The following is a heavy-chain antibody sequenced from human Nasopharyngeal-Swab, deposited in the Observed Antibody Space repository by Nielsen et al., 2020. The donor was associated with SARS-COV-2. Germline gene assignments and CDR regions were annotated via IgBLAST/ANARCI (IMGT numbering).Heavy chain of an antibody. CDR1: GYFFTDYY. V-gene: IGHV1-2*06. CDR2: INPYSGDT. Sequence: ASVKVSCKASGYFFTDYYMHWVRQAPGQGLEWMGRINPYSGDTKYAQNFQGRVTVTRDTSINTVYVELSGLTSDDTAVYYCVRDDGDVPGITGSGPPGGFWGQGTLVTVSS. D-gene: IGHD6-13*01. J-gene: IGHJ4*02. CDR3: VRDDGDVPGITGSGPPGGF.